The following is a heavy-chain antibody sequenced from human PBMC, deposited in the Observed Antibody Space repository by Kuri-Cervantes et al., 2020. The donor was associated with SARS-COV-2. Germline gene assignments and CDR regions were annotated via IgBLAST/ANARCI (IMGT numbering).Heavy chain of an antibody. J-gene: IGHJ4*02. CDR2: IYYGGTT. CDR1: GGSISTHGYY. CDR3: ARAGTIFGVVIHNFDY. D-gene: IGHD3-3*01. V-gene: IGHV4-31*03. Sequence: SETLSLTCTVSGGSISTHGYYWSWIRQHPGKDLEWIGYIYYGGTTYYNPSLKSRVTISVDTSKNQFSLKLSSVTAADTAVYYCARAGTIFGVVIHNFDYWGQGTLVTVSS.